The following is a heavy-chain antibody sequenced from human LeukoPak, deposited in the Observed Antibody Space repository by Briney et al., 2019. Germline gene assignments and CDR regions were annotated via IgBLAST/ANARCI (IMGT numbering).Heavy chain of an antibody. Sequence: GGSLRLSCAASGFTFSSSAMSWVRQAPGKGREGVSAISGSGGSTYYADSAKGRFTISRDNSKNTLYLQMNSLRAEDTAVYYCAKERALRYFPSVDYWGQGTLVTVSS. CDR1: GFTFSSSA. V-gene: IGHV3-23*01. D-gene: IGHD3-9*01. CDR3: AKERALRYFPSVDY. J-gene: IGHJ4*02. CDR2: ISGSGGST.